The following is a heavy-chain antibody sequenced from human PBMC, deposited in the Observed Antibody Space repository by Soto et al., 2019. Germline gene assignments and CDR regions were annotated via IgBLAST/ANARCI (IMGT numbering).Heavy chain of an antibody. CDR1: GFTFSSYS. D-gene: IGHD3-9*01. Sequence: GSLRLSCAASGFTFSSYSMNWVRQAPGKGLEWVSSISSSSSYIYYADSVKGRFTISRDNAKNSLYLQMNSLRAEDTAVYYCARDLYDIPPHDYWGQGTLVTVSS. V-gene: IGHV3-21*01. CDR2: ISSSSSYI. J-gene: IGHJ4*02. CDR3: ARDLYDIPPHDY.